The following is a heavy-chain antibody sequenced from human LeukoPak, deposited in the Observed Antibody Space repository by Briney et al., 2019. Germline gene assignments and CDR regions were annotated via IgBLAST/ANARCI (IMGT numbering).Heavy chain of an antibody. CDR3: ARLVGGVVPSDAFDI. CDR2: ISSSSSYI. V-gene: IGHV3-21*01. CDR1: GFTFSSYS. D-gene: IGHD3-3*01. J-gene: IGHJ3*02. Sequence: NAGGSLRLSCAASGFTFSSYSMTWVRQAPGKGLEWVSSISSSSSYIYYADSVKGRFTISRDNAKNSLYLQMNSLRAEDTAVYYCARLVGGVVPSDAFDIWGQGTMVTVSS.